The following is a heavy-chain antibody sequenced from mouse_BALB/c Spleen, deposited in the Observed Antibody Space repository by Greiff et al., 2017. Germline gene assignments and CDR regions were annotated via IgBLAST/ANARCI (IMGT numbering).Heavy chain of an antibody. CDR2: ISSGGST. Sequence: EVKLMESGGGLVKPGGSLKLSCAASGFTFSSYAMSWVRQTPEKRLEWVASISSGGSTYYPDSVKGRFTISRDNAKNTLYLEMSSRRSEDTAMYYCARDRYGEYWGQGTTLTVSS. D-gene: IGHD2-14*01. V-gene: IGHV5-6-5*01. CDR3: ARDRYGEY. CDR1: GFTFSSYA. J-gene: IGHJ2*01.